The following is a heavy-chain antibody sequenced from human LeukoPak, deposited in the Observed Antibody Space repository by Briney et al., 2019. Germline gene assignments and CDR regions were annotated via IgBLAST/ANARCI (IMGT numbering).Heavy chain of an antibody. CDR2: IIPIFGTA. J-gene: IGHJ4*02. CDR1: GGTFSSYA. D-gene: IGHD3-10*01. CDR3: ASGAFSMVRGVTYYFDS. Sequence: SVKVSCKASGGTFSSYAISWVRQAPGQGLEWMGRIIPIFGTANYAQKFQGRVTITTDESTSTAYMELSSLRSEDTAVYYCASGAFSMVRGVTYYFDSWGQGTLVTVSS. V-gene: IGHV1-69*05.